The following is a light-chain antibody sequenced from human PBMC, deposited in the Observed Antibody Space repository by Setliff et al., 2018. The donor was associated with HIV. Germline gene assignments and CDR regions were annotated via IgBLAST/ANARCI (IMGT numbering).Light chain of an antibody. CDR1: SSNIGAGFD. CDR2: SFT. CDR3: QSYDSSLSGYV. V-gene: IGLV1-40*01. Sequence: QSVLAQPPSVSGAPGQRVTISCTGSSSNIGAGFDVHWYQQFPGTAPKLLIYSFTSRPSGVPDRFSGSKSGTSASLAIAGLQAEDEADYYCQSYDSSLSGYVFGTGTKVT. J-gene: IGLJ1*01.